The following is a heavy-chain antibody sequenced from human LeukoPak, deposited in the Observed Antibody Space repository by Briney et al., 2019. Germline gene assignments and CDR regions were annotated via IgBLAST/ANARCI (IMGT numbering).Heavy chain of an antibody. J-gene: IGHJ6*02. D-gene: IGHD6-13*01. V-gene: IGHV1-46*01. Sequence: ASVKVSCKASGYTFTSYYMHWVRQAPGQGLEWMGIINPSGGSKSYAQKFQGRVTITADKSTTTAYMELSSLRSEDTDVYYCARGIATPLLNYYYYGMDVWGQGTTVTVSS. CDR1: GYTFTSYY. CDR3: ARGIATPLLNYYYYGMDV. CDR2: INPSGGSK.